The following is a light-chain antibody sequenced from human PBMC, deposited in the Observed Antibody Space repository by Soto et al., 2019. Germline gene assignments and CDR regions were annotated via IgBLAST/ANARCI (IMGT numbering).Light chain of an antibody. J-gene: IGLJ2*01. Sequence: QSVLTQPPSASGTPGQRVTISCSGTSSNIGNNYVCWYQKVPGTAPRLLIYRNNQRPSGVPDRFSGSKSGTSASLAISGLRSDDEADYYCEAWDDSLSGVVFGGGTKLTVL. CDR1: SSNIGNNY. CDR3: EAWDDSLSGVV. V-gene: IGLV1-47*01. CDR2: RNN.